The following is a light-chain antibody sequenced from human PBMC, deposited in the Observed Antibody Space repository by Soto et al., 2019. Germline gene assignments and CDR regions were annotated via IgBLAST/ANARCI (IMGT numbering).Light chain of an antibody. CDR2: SND. CDR1: SSNIGSNT. CDR3: AAWDGSLNGWV. Sequence: QAVVTQAPSASGTPGQRVTISCSGSSSNIGSNTVSWYQQVPGTAPKLLISSNDQRPSGVPDRFSGSKSGTSASLAIGGLQSEDEADYYCAAWDGSLNGWVFGGGTKVTVL. V-gene: IGLV1-44*01. J-gene: IGLJ2*01.